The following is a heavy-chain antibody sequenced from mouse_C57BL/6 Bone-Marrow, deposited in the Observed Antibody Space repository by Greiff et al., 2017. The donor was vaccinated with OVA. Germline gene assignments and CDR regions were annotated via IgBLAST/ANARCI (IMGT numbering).Heavy chain of an antibody. CDR1: GFTFSSYA. CDR2: ISDGGSYT. CDR3: ARMGPDYSNDVFAY. V-gene: IGHV5-4*03. Sequence: EVKVEESGGGLVKPGGSLKLSCAASGFTFSSYAMSWVRQTPEKRLEWVATISDGGSYTYYPDNVKGRFTISRDNAKNNLYLQMSHLKSEDTAMYYCARMGPDYSNDVFAYWGQGTLVTVSA. D-gene: IGHD2-12*01. J-gene: IGHJ3*01.